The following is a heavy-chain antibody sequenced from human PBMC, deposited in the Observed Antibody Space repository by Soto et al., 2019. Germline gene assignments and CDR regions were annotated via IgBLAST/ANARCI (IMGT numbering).Heavy chain of an antibody. J-gene: IGHJ5*02. Sequence: QVQLQESGPGLVKPSETLSLTCTVSGGSISSYYWSWIRQPPGKGLEWIGYIYYSGSTNYNPSLKGRVTISVDTSKNQFSLKLSSVTAADTAVYYCARVVVGANVRYFDWLSPEGWFDPWGQGTLVTVSS. CDR1: GGSISSYY. CDR2: IYYSGST. CDR3: ARVVVGANVRYFDWLSPEGWFDP. V-gene: IGHV4-59*01. D-gene: IGHD3-9*01.